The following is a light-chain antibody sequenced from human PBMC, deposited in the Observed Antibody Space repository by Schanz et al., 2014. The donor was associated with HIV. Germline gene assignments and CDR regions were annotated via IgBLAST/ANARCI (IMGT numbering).Light chain of an antibody. CDR2: DVS. CDR3: SSFAGNNKLL. V-gene: IGLV2-8*01. CDR1: SSDVGGYNY. Sequence: QSALTQPPSASGSPGQSVTISCTGTSSDVGGYNYVSWYQQHPGKAPKIMIYDVSYRPSGVSNRFSGSKSGNTASLTVSGLQADDEADYYCSSFAGNNKLLFGGGTKLTVL. J-gene: IGLJ2*01.